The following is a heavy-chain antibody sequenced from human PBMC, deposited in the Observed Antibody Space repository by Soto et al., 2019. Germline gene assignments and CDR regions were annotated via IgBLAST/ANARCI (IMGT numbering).Heavy chain of an antibody. D-gene: IGHD3-3*01. CDR1: GGSISSSSYY. CDR2: IYYSGST. V-gene: IGHV4-39*01. J-gene: IGHJ4*02. Sequence: TSETLSLTCTVSGGSISSSSYYWGWIRQPPGKGLEWIGSIYYSGSTYYNPSLKSRVTISVDTSKNQFSLKLSSVTAADTAVYYCARRYYDFWSGYYTGDFDYWGQGTLVTVSS. CDR3: ARRYYDFWSGYYTGDFDY.